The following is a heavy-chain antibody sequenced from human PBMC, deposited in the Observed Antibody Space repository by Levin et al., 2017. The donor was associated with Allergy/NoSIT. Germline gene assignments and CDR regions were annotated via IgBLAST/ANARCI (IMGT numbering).Heavy chain of an antibody. CDR1: GYSLTDLS. CDR2: FDPEDRET. D-gene: IGHD1-1*01. J-gene: IGHJ4*02. Sequence: GESLKISCKVSGYSLTDLSMHWVRQAPGKGFEWMGGFDPEDRETIYARKFQGRVTMTEDTSTDTAYMELSSLRSEDTAVYYCAGLESNWDKFHFDFWGQGALVTVSS. CDR3: AGLESNWDKFHFDF. V-gene: IGHV1-24*01.